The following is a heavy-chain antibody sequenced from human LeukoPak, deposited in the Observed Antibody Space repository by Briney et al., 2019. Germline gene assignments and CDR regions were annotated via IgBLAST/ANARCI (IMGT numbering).Heavy chain of an antibody. V-gene: IGHV3-74*01. CDR1: GFTFSSYW. CDR2: INTDGSST. Sequence: GGSLRLSCAASGFTFSSYWMHWVRQAPGKGLVWVSRINTDGSSTSYADSVKGRFTISRDNAKNTLYLQMNSLRAEDTAVYYCARVVITYYGMDVWGQGTTVTVSS. J-gene: IGHJ6*02. CDR3: ARVVITYYGMDV. D-gene: IGHD3-22*01.